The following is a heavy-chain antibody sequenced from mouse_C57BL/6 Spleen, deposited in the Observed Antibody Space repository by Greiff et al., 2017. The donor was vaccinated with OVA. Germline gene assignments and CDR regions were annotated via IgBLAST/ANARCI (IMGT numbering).Heavy chain of an antibody. V-gene: IGHV1-82*01. CDR2: LYPGDGDT. D-gene: IGHD1-1*01. CDR1: GYAFSSSW. J-gene: IGHJ3*01. CDR3: ARGGTTVPWFAY. Sequence: VQLQQSGPELVKPGASVKISCKASGYAFSSSWMNWVKQRPGKGLEWLGRLYPGDGDTNSNGKFTGKATLTADTSSSTAYMPLSSLTSDDSAVYICARGGTTVPWFAYWGQGTLVTVSA.